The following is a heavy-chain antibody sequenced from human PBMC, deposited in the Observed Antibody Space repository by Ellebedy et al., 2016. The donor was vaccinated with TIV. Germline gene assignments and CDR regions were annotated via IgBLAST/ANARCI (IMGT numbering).Heavy chain of an antibody. CDR1: GFTFRDFA. V-gene: IGHV3-23*01. CDR2: ISGSGAST. D-gene: IGHD3-10*01. J-gene: IGHJ6*03. CDR3: AKHPAVGSYYYMDV. Sequence: PGGSLRLSCAASGFTFRDFAMTWVRQAPGKGLEWVSSISGSGASTYYADSVKGRFTISRDNSKNTLYLQGNSLRAEDTAIYFCAKHPAVGSYYYMDVWGKGTTVTVSS.